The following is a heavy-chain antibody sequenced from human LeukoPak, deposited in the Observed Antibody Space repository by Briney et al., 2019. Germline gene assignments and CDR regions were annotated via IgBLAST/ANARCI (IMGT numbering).Heavy chain of an antibody. CDR3: ARDQRSSGWYLGKGYFDY. CDR1: GFTFSDYY. D-gene: IGHD6-19*01. CDR2: ISSSGSTI. Sequence: GGSLRLSCAASGFTFSDYYMSWIRQAPGKGLEWVSYISSSGSTIYCADSVKGRFTISRDNAKNSLYLQMNSLRAEDTAVYYCARDQRSSGWYLGKGYFDYWGQGTLVTVSS. J-gene: IGHJ4*02. V-gene: IGHV3-11*01.